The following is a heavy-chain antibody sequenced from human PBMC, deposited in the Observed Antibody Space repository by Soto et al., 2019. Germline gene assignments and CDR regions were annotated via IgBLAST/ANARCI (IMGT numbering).Heavy chain of an antibody. CDR3: ARGGYYDSSGSRNYHYYGMNV. CDR2: ISAYDDNT. J-gene: IGHJ6*02. V-gene: IGHV1-18*01. D-gene: IGHD3-22*01. Sequence: QAQLVQSGPEVKKPGASVKVSCKASGYRFTSYGISSVRQAPGQGLEWLGWISAYDDNTKYAQTLQGRVSMSTDTSTNTAYMELRSLRSDDTAMYYCARGGYYDSSGSRNYHYYGMNVWGQGTTVTVSS. CDR1: GYRFTSYG.